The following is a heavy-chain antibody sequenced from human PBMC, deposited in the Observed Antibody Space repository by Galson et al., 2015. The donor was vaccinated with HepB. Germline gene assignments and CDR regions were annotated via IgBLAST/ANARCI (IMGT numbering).Heavy chain of an antibody. CDR3: AKADSYYDYVWGSYRSYSSDS. Sequence: SLRLSCAASGFTFSSYGIHWVRQTPGKGLEWVAFISYDGSHKYYADSVKGRFTISRDNSNNTLYLQLDSLTTEDAAMYYCAKADSYYDYVWGSYRSYSSDSWGQGTLVTVSS. CDR1: GFTFSSYG. CDR2: ISYDGSHK. D-gene: IGHD3-16*02. J-gene: IGHJ4*02. V-gene: IGHV3-30*18.